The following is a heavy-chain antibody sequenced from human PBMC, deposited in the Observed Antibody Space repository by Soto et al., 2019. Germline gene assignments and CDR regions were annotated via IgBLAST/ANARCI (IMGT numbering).Heavy chain of an antibody. D-gene: IGHD6-19*01. CDR2: ISGSGGST. Sequence: GGSLRLSCAASGFTFSSYAMSWVRQAPGKGLEWVSAISGSGGSTYYADSVKGRLTISRDNSKNTLYLQMNSLRAEDTAVYYCAKDRDGWYYFDYWGQGTLVTVSS. CDR3: AKDRDGWYYFDY. V-gene: IGHV3-23*01. J-gene: IGHJ4*02. CDR1: GFTFSSYA.